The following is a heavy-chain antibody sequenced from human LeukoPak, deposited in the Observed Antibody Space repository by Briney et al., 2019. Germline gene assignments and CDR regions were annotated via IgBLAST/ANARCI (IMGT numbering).Heavy chain of an antibody. CDR1: GFSFSSYT. D-gene: IGHD1-1*01. V-gene: IGHV3-48*01. J-gene: IGHJ4*02. Sequence: GGSLRLSCTASGFSFSSYTVNWVRQAPGKGLEWVSYISSGSGAIYYADSVKGRFTISRDNAENSLYLQMNSLRVEDTAVYYCARDRYLGLDYWGQGTLVTVSS. CDR2: ISSGSGAI. CDR3: ARDRYLGLDY.